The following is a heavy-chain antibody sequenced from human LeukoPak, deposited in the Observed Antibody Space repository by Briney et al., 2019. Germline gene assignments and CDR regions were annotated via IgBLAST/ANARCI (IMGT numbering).Heavy chain of an antibody. CDR1: GFNVRSNY. CDR2: IYADGRT. Sequence: GGSLRLSCAASGFNVRSNYMNWVRQAPGKGLEWVSIIYADGRTYYADSVRGRFAISRDSSKNTVYLQLNSLGAKDTAVFYCARVRGDYYYGMDVWGQGTTVTVSS. V-gene: IGHV3-66*01. CDR3: ARVRGDYYYGMDV. J-gene: IGHJ6*02.